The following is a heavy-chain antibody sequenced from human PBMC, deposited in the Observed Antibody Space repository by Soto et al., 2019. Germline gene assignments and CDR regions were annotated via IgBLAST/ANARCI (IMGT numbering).Heavy chain of an antibody. Sequence: PGESLKISCKGSGYSFTSYWIGWVRQMPGKGLEWMGIIYPGDSDTRYSPSFQGQVTISADKSISTAYLQWSSLKASDTAMYYCARLPQSGSYYIYYYYGMDVWGQGTTVTFSS. CDR2: IYPGDSDT. D-gene: IGHD3-10*01. J-gene: IGHJ6*02. V-gene: IGHV5-51*01. CDR3: ARLPQSGSYYIYYYYGMDV. CDR1: GYSFTSYW.